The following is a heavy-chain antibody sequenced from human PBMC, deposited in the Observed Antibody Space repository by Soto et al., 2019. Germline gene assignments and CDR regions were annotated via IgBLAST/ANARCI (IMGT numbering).Heavy chain of an antibody. CDR1: GFTFTSSA. CDR3: AAERGYYDFWSGPSKHGMDV. D-gene: IGHD3-3*01. Sequence: SVKVSCKASGFTFTSSAVQWVRQARGQRLEWIGWIVVGSGNTNYAQKFQERVTITRDMSTSTAYMELSSLRSEDTAVYYCAAERGYYDFWSGPSKHGMDVWG. CDR2: IVVGSGNT. J-gene: IGHJ6*02. V-gene: IGHV1-58*01.